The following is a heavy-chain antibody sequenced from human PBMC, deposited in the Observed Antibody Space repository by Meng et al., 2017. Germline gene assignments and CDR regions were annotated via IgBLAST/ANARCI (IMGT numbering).Heavy chain of an antibody. J-gene: IGHJ4*02. CDR3: ASPYCTNGVCSPEY. CDR2: IIPIFGTA. Sequence: VRLGQSGAEVRKPGSSVKVSCKASGGTFSSYAISWVRQAPGQGLEWMGGIIPIFGTANYAQKFQGRVTITADESTSTAYMELSSLRSEDTAVYYCASPYCTNGVCSPEYWGQGTLVTVSS. CDR1: GGTFSSYA. D-gene: IGHD2-8*01. V-gene: IGHV1-69*01.